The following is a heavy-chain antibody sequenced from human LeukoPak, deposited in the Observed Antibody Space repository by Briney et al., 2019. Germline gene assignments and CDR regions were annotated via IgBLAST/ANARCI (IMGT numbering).Heavy chain of an antibody. J-gene: IGHJ4*02. CDR3: ARGEGGYYDSSGYNYDY. CDR2: IYYSGST. V-gene: IGHV4-59*01. D-gene: IGHD3-22*01. Sequence: SETLSLTCTVSGGSISSYYWSWIRQPPGKGLEWIGYIYYSGSTNYNPSLKSRVTISADTSKNQFSLKLSSVTAADTAVYYCARGEGGYYDSSGYNYDYWGQGTLVTVSS. CDR1: GGSISSYY.